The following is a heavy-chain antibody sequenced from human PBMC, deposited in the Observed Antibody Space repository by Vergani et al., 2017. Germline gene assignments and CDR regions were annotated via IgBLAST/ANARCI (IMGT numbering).Heavy chain of an antibody. J-gene: IGHJ6*03. Sequence: QVQLAESGGGVVQPGRSLRLSCAASGFTFSCYGMHWVRQAPGKGLEWVAVIWYDGSNKYYADSVKGRFTISRDNSKNTLYLQMNSLRAEDTAVYYCARDSKEVAGTRAYNYYYMDVWGKGTTVTVSS. D-gene: IGHD6-19*01. CDR2: IWYDGSNK. CDR3: ARDSKEVAGTRAYNYYYMDV. CDR1: GFTFSCYG. V-gene: IGHV3-33*01.